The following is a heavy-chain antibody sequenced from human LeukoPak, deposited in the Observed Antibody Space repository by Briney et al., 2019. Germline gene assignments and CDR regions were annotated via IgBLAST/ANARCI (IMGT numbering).Heavy chain of an antibody. CDR2: INWNGGST. CDR3: ARSAAFLSGVVVIAFDY. J-gene: IGHJ4*02. V-gene: IGHV3-20*04. Sequence: PGGSLRLSCAASGFTFDDYGMSRVRHAPGKGLEWVSGINWNGGSTGYADSVKRGFTISRDNAMNSLYLQMNSLRAEDTALYYCARSAAFLSGVVVIAFDYWGQGTLVTVS. CDR1: GFTFDDYG. D-gene: IGHD3-22*01.